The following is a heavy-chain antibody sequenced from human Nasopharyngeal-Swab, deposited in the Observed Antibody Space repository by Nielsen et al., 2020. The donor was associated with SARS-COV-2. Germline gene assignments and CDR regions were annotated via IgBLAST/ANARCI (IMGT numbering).Heavy chain of an antibody. V-gene: IGHV3-7*01. CDR1: GFTFSSYA. J-gene: IGHJ4*02. CDR3: ARVGSSSWYFDY. D-gene: IGHD6-13*01. CDR2: IKQDGSEK. Sequence: GESLKISCAASGFTFSSYAMSWARQAPGKGLEWVANIKQDGSEKYYVDSVKGRFTISRDNAKNSLYLQMNSLRAEDTAVYYCARVGSSSWYFDYWGQGTLVTVSS.